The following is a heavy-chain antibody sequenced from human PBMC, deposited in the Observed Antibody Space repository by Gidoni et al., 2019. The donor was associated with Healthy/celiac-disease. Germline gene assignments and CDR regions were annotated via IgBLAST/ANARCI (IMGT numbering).Heavy chain of an antibody. V-gene: IGHV2-26*01. Sequence: QVTLKESGPVLVKPTETLTLTCPASRFSLSNTRMGVSWIRQPPGKSLEWLAHIFSNDEKTYSTSLKRRLTISKDTSKSQVVLTMTNMDPVDTATYYCARIPYDFWSGYSFDYWGQGTLVTVSS. CDR1: RFSLSNTRMG. CDR3: ARIPYDFWSGYSFDY. J-gene: IGHJ4*02. CDR2: IFSNDEK. D-gene: IGHD3-3*01.